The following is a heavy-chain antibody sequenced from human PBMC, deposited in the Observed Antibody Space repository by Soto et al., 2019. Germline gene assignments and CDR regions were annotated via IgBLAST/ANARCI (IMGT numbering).Heavy chain of an antibody. CDR1: GYSFANYW. Sequence: GESLKISCQGSGYSFANYWIAWVRQMPGKGPEWVGVISPGDSDPRYRPSSRGKVNISADKSISHVSLQWSSLKASDPAMYYCARNRLRQYYYGMDVWGQGTTVPVSS. CDR2: ISPGDSDP. D-gene: IGHD3-10*01. V-gene: IGHV5-51*01. CDR3: ARNRLRQYYYGMDV. J-gene: IGHJ6*02.